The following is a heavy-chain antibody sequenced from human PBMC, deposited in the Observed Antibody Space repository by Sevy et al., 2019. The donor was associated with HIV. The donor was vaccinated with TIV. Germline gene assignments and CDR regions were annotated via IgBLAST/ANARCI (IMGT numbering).Heavy chain of an antibody. CDR2: LSAHNGDT. CDR1: GYTFTSYR. J-gene: IGHJ4*02. Sequence: ASVKVSCKTSGYTFTSYRITWVRQAPGQGLEWMGWLSAHNGDTNYEQKLQGRVTMISETSTSTAYMVLRSLRSDDTAIYYCARAYCSGGSCYSLAYWGQGTLVTVSS. CDR3: ARAYCSGGSCYSLAY. V-gene: IGHV1-18*01. D-gene: IGHD2-15*01.